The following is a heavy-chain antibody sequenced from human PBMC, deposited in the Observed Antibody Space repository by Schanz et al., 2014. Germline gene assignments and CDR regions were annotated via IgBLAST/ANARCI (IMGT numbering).Heavy chain of an antibody. D-gene: IGHD6-13*01. CDR1: GYTFTSYY. V-gene: IGHV1-46*03. J-gene: IGHJ4*02. CDR3: ARDGEAAAGCDY. CDR2: INPSGGST. Sequence: QVQLVQSGAEVKKPGASVKVSCKASGYTFTSYYMHWVRQAPGQGLEWMGKINPSGGSTSYAQKFQGRVTMTRDTSTSTVYMELSSLRSEDTAVYYCARDGEAAAGCDYWGQGTLVTVSS.